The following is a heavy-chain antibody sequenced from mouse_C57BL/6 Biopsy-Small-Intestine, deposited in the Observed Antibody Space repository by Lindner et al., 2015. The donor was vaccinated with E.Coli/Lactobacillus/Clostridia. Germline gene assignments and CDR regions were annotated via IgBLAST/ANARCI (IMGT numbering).Heavy chain of an antibody. CDR2: INPGSGGT. V-gene: IGHV1-54*01. CDR3: ARSPPRISYAMDY. Sequence: VQLQESGAELVRPGTSVKVSCKASGYAFTNYFIEWVKQRPGQGLEWIGVINPGSGGTKYNEKFKGKATLTADKSSSTASMQLSSLTSEDSAVYFCARSPPRISYAMDYWGQGTSVTVSS. CDR1: GYAFTNYF. J-gene: IGHJ4*01.